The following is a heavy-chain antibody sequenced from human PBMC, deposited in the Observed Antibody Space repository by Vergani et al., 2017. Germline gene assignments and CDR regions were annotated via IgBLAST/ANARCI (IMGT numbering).Heavy chain of an antibody. J-gene: IGHJ3*02. D-gene: IGHD3-9*01. Sequence: EVQLVQSGAEVKKPGESLKISCKGSGYSFTSYWIGWVRQMPGKGLEWMGIIYPGDSDTRYSPSFQGQVTISADKSISTAYLQWSSLNASDTAMYYCSRDLDILTGYHDAFDIWGQGTMVTVSS. CDR1: GYSFTSYW. V-gene: IGHV5-51*01. CDR3: SRDLDILTGYHDAFDI. CDR2: IYPGDSDT.